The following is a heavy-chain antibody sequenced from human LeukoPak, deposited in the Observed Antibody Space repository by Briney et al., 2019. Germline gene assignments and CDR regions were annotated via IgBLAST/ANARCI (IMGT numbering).Heavy chain of an antibody. CDR3: ARDLISEYSRSHSHFDP. V-gene: IGHV4-59*11. J-gene: IGHJ5*02. CDR2: IYYRGST. CDR1: GGSISGHY. D-gene: IGHD5-12*01. Sequence: SETLSLTCTVSGGSISGHYWSWIRQPPGKGLEWIGYIYYRGSTSYNPSLKSRVTISVDTSKNQFSLDLSSVTAADTAVYYCARDLISEYSRSHSHFDPWGQGTLVTVSA.